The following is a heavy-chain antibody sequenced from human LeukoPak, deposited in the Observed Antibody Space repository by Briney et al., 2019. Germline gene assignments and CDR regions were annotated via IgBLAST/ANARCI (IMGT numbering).Heavy chain of an antibody. CDR1: GGSFSGYY. J-gene: IGHJ5*02. CDR3: AVAGGDWFDP. D-gene: IGHD6-19*01. V-gene: IGHV4-34*01. CDR2: INHSGST. Sequence: SETLSLTCAVYGGSFSGYYWSWIRQPPGKGLEWIGEINHSGSTNYNPSLKSRVTISVDTSKNQFSLKLSSVTAADTAVYYCAVAGGDWFDPWGQGTLVTVSP.